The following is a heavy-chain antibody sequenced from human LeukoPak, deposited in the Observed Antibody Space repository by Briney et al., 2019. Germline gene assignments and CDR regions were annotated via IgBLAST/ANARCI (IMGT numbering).Heavy chain of an antibody. Sequence: ASVKVSCKASGYTFTSNGISWVRQAPGQGLEWMGWIGVYNGKTNYAQKFQGRVTMTTDTSTCTVYMELRSLRSDDTAMYYCARVGTTGRYYVDYWGQGTLVTVSS. CDR3: ARVGTTGRYYVDY. D-gene: IGHD1-26*01. CDR2: IGVYNGKT. J-gene: IGHJ4*02. CDR1: GYTFTSNG. V-gene: IGHV1-18*01.